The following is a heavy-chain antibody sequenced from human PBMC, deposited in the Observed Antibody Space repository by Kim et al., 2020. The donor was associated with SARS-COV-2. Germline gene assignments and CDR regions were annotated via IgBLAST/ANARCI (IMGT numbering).Heavy chain of an antibody. D-gene: IGHD3-10*01. V-gene: IGHV3-48*02. Sequence: KGRFTISRDNAKNSLYLQMNSLRDEDTAVYYCARDSLSMVRGVPHWYFDLWGRGTLVTVSS. CDR3: ARDSLSMVRGVPHWYFDL. J-gene: IGHJ2*01.